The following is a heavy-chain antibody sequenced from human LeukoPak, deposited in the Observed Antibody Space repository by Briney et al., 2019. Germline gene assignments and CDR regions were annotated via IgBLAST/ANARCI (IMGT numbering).Heavy chain of an antibody. Sequence: SETLSLTCTVSGDSSSNNYWTWIRQSPGKGLEWIGYFYYTGSTNYNPSPQSRVTMSVDTSKNQFSLELSSVTSADTAVYYCAQSSGRYLDNWGQGILVTVSS. CDR3: AQSSGRYLDN. CDR2: FYYTGST. CDR1: GDSSSNNY. D-gene: IGHD6-19*01. J-gene: IGHJ4*02. V-gene: IGHV4-59*01.